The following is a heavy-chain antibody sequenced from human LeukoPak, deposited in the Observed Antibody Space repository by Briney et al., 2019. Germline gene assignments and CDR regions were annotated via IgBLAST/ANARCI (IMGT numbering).Heavy chain of an antibody. CDR2: IYNSGST. V-gene: IGHV4-61*01. J-gene: IGHJ4*02. Sequence: PSETLSLTCTVSGGSVSSGSYYWNWIRQPPGKGLEWIGYIYNSGSTNYNPSLKSRVTISVDTSKNQFSLKLSSVTAADTAIYFCARRHPYYYGSGTYSREDWGQGTLVTVSS. CDR1: GGSVSSGSYY. CDR3: ARRHPYYYGSGTYSRED. D-gene: IGHD3-10*01.